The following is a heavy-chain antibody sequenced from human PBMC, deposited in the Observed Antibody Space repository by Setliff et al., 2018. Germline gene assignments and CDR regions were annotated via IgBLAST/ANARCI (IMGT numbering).Heavy chain of an antibody. CDR2: IKNKVNTFST. D-gene: IGHD2-2*01. CDR1: GFTFGDHF. Sequence: GGSLRLSCAASGFTFGDHFMDWVRQPPGKGLEWVGRIKNKVNTFSTQYAASVNGRFSISRDDSKSSLYLQMNSLKSEDTAVYYCARVGYCDGPTCYPFDYWG. J-gene: IGHJ4*01. V-gene: IGHV3-72*01. CDR3: ARVGYCDGPTCYPFDY.